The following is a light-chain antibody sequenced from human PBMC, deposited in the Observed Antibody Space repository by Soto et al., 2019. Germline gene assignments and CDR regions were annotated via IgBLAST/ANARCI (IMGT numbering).Light chain of an antibody. J-gene: IGLJ1*01. V-gene: IGLV1-51*01. Sequence: QAVVTQPPSVSAAPGQKVTISCSGSSSNIGNNYVSWYQHLPGTAPKLLIYDNDKRPSGIPDRFSGSKSGASATLDNTGLQTGDEADFYCLTWDSSLSVGVFGTGTKVTVL. CDR1: SSNIGNNY. CDR2: DND. CDR3: LTWDSSLSVGV.